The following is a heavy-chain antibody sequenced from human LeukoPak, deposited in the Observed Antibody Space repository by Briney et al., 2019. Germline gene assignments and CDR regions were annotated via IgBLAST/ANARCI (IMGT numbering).Heavy chain of an antibody. CDR2: IIPILGIA. Sequence: GASVKVSCKASGGTFSSYAISWVRQAPGQGLEWMGRIIPILGIANYAQKFQGRVTITADKSTSTAYMELSSLRSEDTAVYYCARAASRITMVRGVIGAFDIWGQGTMVTVSS. V-gene: IGHV1-69*04. CDR1: GGTFSSYA. CDR3: ARAASRITMVRGVIGAFDI. D-gene: IGHD3-10*01. J-gene: IGHJ3*02.